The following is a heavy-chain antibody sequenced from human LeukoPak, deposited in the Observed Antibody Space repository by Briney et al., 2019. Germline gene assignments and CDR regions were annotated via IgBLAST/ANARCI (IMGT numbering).Heavy chain of an antibody. CDR3: AKADCGSSKCYVRDF. CDR2: ISDSGGST. Sequence: GGSLRLSCAASGFTFSSYAMSWVRQAPGKGLEWVSIISDSGGSTNYADSVKGRFTISRDNSKDTLYLQMNSLRAEDTAVYHCAKADCGSSKCYVRDFWGQGTLVTVSS. J-gene: IGHJ4*02. V-gene: IGHV3-23*01. D-gene: IGHD2-2*01. CDR1: GFTFSSYA.